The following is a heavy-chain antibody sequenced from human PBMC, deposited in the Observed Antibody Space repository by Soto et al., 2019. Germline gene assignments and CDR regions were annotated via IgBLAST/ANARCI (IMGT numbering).Heavy chain of an antibody. CDR2: IYPGDSDT. Sequence: PVESLKISCKGSGYSFTSYWIGWVRQMPGKGLEWMGIIYPGDSDTRYSPSFQGQVTISADKSISTAYLQWSSLKASDTAMYYCARRMRYCSGGSCYKTYYYYYGMDVWGQGTTVTVSS. V-gene: IGHV5-51*01. J-gene: IGHJ6*02. CDR1: GYSFTSYW. CDR3: ARRMRYCSGGSCYKTYYYYYGMDV. D-gene: IGHD2-15*01.